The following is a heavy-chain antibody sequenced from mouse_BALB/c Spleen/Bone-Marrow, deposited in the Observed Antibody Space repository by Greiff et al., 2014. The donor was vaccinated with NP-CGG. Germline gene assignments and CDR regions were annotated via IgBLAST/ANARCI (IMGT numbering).Heavy chain of an antibody. J-gene: IGHJ4*01. Sequence: QVQLQQSGAELVKPGASVKLSCKASGYTFTSYWMHWVKLRPGRGFEWIGEINPSNGGTNYNEKFKRKATLTVDKSSSTAYMQLSSLTSEDSAVYYCTYMGYYGSSYAMDYWGQGTSVTVSS. CDR1: GYTFTSYW. CDR3: TYMGYYGSSYAMDY. CDR2: INPSNGGT. D-gene: IGHD1-1*01. V-gene: IGHV1S16*01.